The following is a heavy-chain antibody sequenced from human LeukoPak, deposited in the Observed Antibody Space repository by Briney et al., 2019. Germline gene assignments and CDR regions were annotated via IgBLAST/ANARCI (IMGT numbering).Heavy chain of an antibody. J-gene: IGHJ4*02. CDR1: GFTFSSFA. V-gene: IGHV3-23*01. CDR3: AKEALYSSSWDYFDY. CDR2: ISGSGHST. D-gene: IGHD6-13*01. Sequence: GGSLRLSCAASGFTFSSFAMSWVRQAPGKGLEWVSAISGSGHSTSYADSVKVRFTISRDNSKNTLYLQMNSLRAEDTAVYYCAKEALYSSSWDYFDYWGQGTLVTASS.